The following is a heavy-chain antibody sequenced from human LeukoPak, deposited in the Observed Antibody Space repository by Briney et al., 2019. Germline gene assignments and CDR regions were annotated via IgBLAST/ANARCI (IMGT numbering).Heavy chain of an antibody. V-gene: IGHV3-23*01. D-gene: IGHD4-17*01. Sequence: PGGSLRLSCAASGFTFSSYGMSWVRQAPGKGLEWVSAISGSGGSTYYADSVKGRFTISRDNSKNTLYLQMNSLRAEDTAVYYCAKGTVTTSLPYYYYYYYMDVWGKGTTVTISS. CDR3: AKGTVTTSLPYYYYYYYMDV. CDR1: GFTFSSYG. CDR2: ISGSGGST. J-gene: IGHJ6*03.